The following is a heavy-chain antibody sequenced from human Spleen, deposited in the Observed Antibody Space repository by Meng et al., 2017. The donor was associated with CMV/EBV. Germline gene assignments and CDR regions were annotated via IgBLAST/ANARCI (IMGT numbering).Heavy chain of an antibody. J-gene: IGHJ6*02. CDR3: ARVGDYYDFWSGYSTYYGMDV. CDR1: GHSIDSGNF. V-gene: IGHV4-38-2*02. Sequence: SETLSLTCSVSGHSIDSGNFWGWIRQPPGKGLEWIGNIYHSGTTYYNPSLKGRVTISVDTSKNQFSLKLSSVTAADTAVYYCARVGDYYDFWSGYSTYYGMDVWGQGTTVTVSS. D-gene: IGHD3-3*01. CDR2: IYHSGTT.